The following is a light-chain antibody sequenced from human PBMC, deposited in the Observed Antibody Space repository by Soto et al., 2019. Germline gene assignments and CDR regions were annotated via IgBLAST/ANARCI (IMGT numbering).Light chain of an antibody. J-gene: IGKJ2*01. V-gene: IGKV3-20*01. Sequence: EIVLTQSPGTLSLSPGERATLSCRASQSVSSSYLAWYQQKPGQAPRLLIYGASSRATGIPDRFSGSGSGTAFSVTISRLEPEDFAVYYCQQYGSSPYTFGQGTKLEIK. CDR1: QSVSSSY. CDR2: GAS. CDR3: QQYGSSPYT.